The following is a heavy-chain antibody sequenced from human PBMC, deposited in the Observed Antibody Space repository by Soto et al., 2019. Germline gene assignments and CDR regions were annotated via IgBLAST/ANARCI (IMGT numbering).Heavy chain of an antibody. CDR1: GGTFSSFT. V-gene: IGHV1-69*01. J-gene: IGHJ6*02. CDR3: AKDRRADWESYYYYAMDV. D-gene: IGHD1-26*01. Sequence: QVQLVQSGAEVKKPGSSVKVSCKASGGTFSSFTISWVRQAPGQGLEWMGGIIPIYGTANYAQKFQGRVTITADASTRTAYMELSSLRSEDTPVYYCAKDRRADWESYYYYAMDVWGQGTTVTVSS. CDR2: IIPIYGTA.